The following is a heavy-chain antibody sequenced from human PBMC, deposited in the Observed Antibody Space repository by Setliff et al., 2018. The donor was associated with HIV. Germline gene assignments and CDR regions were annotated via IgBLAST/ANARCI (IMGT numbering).Heavy chain of an antibody. Sequence: APVKVSCKASGYTFTSYDINWVRQATGQGLEWMGWISAYNGKTEYAQKFQGRVTMTRDASISTAYMELNTLKFEDTAVYYCARARRDSYDRGRRNHYYIDVWGKGTTVTVSS. CDR1: GYTFTSYD. CDR2: ISAYNGKT. J-gene: IGHJ6*03. D-gene: IGHD3-22*01. CDR3: ARARRDSYDRGRRNHYYIDV. V-gene: IGHV1-8*02.